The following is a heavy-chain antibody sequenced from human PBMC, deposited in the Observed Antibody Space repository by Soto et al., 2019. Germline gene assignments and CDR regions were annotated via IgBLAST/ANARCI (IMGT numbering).Heavy chain of an antibody. CDR2: ISAYNGNT. J-gene: IGHJ4*02. CDR1: GYTFTSYG. CDR3: AREHIMITFGGVIATLPGDY. V-gene: IGHV1-18*01. Sequence: QVQLVQSGAEVKKPGASVKVSCKASGYTFTSYGISWVRQAPGQGLEWMGWISAYNGNTNYAQKLQGRVTMTTDTSTITAYTELMSLRSDDTAVYYCAREHIMITFGGVIATLPGDYWGQGTLVTVSS. D-gene: IGHD3-16*02.